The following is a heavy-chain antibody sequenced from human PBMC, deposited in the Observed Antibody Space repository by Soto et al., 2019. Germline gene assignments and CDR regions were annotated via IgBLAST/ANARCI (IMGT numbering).Heavy chain of an antibody. CDR3: ARSAHQRENYSALDV. D-gene: IGHD5-18*01. V-gene: IGHV1-46*01. J-gene: IGHJ6*02. CDR1: GDSFTNYF. Sequence: QVQLVQSGAEVRSPGASVKVSCTASGDSFTNYFIHWVRQAPGQGLEWMAIINPSGDSTTSAQTLEGRVTMTRDAPTSTVYLVRSNLISEDTAVYYCARSAHQRENYSALDVWCHGTTVTISS. CDR2: INPSGDST.